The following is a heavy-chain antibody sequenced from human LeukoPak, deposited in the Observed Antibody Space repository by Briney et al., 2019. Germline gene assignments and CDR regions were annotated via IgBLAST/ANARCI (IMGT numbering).Heavy chain of an antibody. CDR2: IYSGGST. CDR3: ARGCPYYYGMDV. Sequence: HPGGSLRLSCAAPGFTFSSYAMSWVRQAPGKGLEWVSVIYSGGSTYYAASVKGRFTISRDNSKNTLYLQMNSLRAEDTAVYYCARGCPYYYGMDVWGQGTTVTVSS. V-gene: IGHV3-53*01. CDR1: GFTFSSYA. J-gene: IGHJ6*02.